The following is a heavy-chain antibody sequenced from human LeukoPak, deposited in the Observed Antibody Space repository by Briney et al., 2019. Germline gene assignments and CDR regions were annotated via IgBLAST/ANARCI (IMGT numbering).Heavy chain of an antibody. CDR1: GYTFTPYY. CDR2: INPDNGGT. D-gene: IGHD1-26*01. CDR3: ARSPSGELDY. V-gene: IGHV1-2*02. Sequence: GASVKVSCKTSGYTFTPYYIHWLRQAPGQGLDYMGWINPDNGGTNYAQNFQGRVIMTRDTSISTAYMQLSRLTSDDTAVYYCARSPSGELDYWGRGTLVSVSS. J-gene: IGHJ4*02.